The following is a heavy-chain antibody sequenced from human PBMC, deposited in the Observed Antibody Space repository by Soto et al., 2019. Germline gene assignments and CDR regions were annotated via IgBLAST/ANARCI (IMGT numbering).Heavy chain of an antibody. CDR2: IIPIFGTA. D-gene: IGHD3-16*02. J-gene: IGHJ6*02. V-gene: IGHV1-69*13. CDR1: GGTFSIYS. Sequence: SVKVSCKASGGTFSIYSISWVRQAPGQGLEWMGGIIPIFGTANYAQKFQGRVTITADESTSTAYMELSSLRSEDTAVYYCARADYVWGSYRSTFDYYYYGMDVWGQGTTVTVSS. CDR3: ARADYVWGSYRSTFDYYYYGMDV.